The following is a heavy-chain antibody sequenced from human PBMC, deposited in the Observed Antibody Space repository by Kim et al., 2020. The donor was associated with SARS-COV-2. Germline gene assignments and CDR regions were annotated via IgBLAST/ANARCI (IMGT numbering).Heavy chain of an antibody. CDR3: ARGLLAVAGGY. V-gene: IGHV3-30*01. CDR2: K. Sequence: KYYAHSVKGRFTISRDNSKNTLYLQMNSLRAEDTAVYYCARGLLAVAGGYWGQGTLVTVSS. D-gene: IGHD6-19*01. J-gene: IGHJ4*02.